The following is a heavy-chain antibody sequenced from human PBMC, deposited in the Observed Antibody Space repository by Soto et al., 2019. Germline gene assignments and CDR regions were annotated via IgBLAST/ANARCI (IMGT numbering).Heavy chain of an antibody. J-gene: IGHJ6*02. V-gene: IGHV1-46*01. Sequence: QVQLVQSGTEVKEPGASVSLSCKASGYTFTTYYIHWVRQAPGQGLEWMGMINPSGGSTTYAQNFEGRVTMTRDQSTSTVYMDLNSLRSDDSVVYYCARATSAGNGRRVDVWGQGTTVTVSS. CDR3: ARATSAGNGRRVDV. CDR1: GYTFTTYY. CDR2: INPSGGST. D-gene: IGHD6-13*01.